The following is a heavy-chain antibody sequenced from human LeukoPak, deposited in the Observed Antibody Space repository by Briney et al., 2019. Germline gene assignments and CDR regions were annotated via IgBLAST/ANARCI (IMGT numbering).Heavy chain of an antibody. V-gene: IGHV3-48*03. CDR2: ISSSGSSI. CDR3: ASFRSGTYYFDY. Sequence: GGSLRLSCAASGFTFSSYEMNWVRQAPGKGLEWVSYISSSGSSINYADSVKGRFGISRDNAKNSLSLQMNSLRAEDTAVYYCASFRSGTYYFDYWGQGTLVTVSS. J-gene: IGHJ4*02. D-gene: IGHD1-26*01. CDR1: GFTFSSYE.